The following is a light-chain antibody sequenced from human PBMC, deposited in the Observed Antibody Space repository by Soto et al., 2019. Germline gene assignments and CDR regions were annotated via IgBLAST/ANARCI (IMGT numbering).Light chain of an antibody. CDR3: QQYNSYSP. CDR1: QSISTY. CDR2: KAS. J-gene: IGKJ4*02. V-gene: IGKV1-5*03. Sequence: DIQMTQSPSTLSASVGDRVTITCRASQSISTYLAWYQQKPGKAPKLLIYKASSLESGVPSRFIGSGSGTEFTLTIRSLQPDDFATYYCQQYNSYSPFGGGTKVEIK.